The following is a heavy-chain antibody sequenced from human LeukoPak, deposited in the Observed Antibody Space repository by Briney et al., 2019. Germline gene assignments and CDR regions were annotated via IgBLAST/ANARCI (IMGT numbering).Heavy chain of an antibody. J-gene: IGHJ4*02. D-gene: IGHD5-18*01. CDR2: INPNSGGT. CDR1: GYTFTDYY. CDR3: ATDTGIQLWFVY. V-gene: IGHV1-2*02. Sequence: ASVKVSCKASGYTFTDYYMHWVRQAPGQGLEWMGWINPNSGGTNYAQKFQGRVTMTRDTSITTAHMELSRLGSDDTAMYYCATDTGIQLWFVYWGQGTLVTVSS.